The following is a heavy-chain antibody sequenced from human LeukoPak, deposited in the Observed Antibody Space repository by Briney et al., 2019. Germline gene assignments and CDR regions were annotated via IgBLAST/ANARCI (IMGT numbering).Heavy chain of an antibody. D-gene: IGHD2-2*01. J-gene: IGHJ6*03. Sequence: ASVKVSCKASGYTFTGYYMHWVRQAPGQGLEWMGWINPNSGGTNYAQKFQGRVTMTRDTSISTAYMELSRLRSEDTAVYYCARGFLGYCSSTSCLAYYYMDVWGKGTTVTVSS. CDR3: ARGFLGYCSSTSCLAYYYMDV. CDR2: INPNSGGT. V-gene: IGHV1-2*02. CDR1: GYTFTGYY.